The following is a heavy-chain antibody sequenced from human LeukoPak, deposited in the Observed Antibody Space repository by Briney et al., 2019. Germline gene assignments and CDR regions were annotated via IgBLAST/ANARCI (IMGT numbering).Heavy chain of an antibody. CDR2: IYSSVT. CDR3: AKGYEPLVGVHRWGDWFDP. J-gene: IGHJ5*02. D-gene: IGHD1-26*01. CDR1: GFTVSSNS. V-gene: IGHV3-53*01. Sequence: QSGGSLRLSCTVSGFTVSSNSMSWVRQAPGKGLEWVSFIYSSVTHYSDSVKGRFTISRDNSKNTLYLQMNSLRAEDTAVYYCAKGYEPLVGVHRWGDWFDPWGQGTLVTVSS.